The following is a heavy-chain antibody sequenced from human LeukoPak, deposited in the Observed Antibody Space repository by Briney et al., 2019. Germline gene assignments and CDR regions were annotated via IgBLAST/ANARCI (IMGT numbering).Heavy chain of an antibody. CDR2: INPNSGGT. CDR1: GYTFTGYY. Sequence: ASVKVCCKASGYTFTGYYMHWVRQAPGQGLEWMGWINPNSGGTNYAQKFQGRVTMTRYTSISTAYMELSRLRSDDTAVYYCARGYGDYGAFDIWGQGTMVTVSS. V-gene: IGHV1-2*02. J-gene: IGHJ3*02. D-gene: IGHD4-17*01. CDR3: ARGYGDYGAFDI.